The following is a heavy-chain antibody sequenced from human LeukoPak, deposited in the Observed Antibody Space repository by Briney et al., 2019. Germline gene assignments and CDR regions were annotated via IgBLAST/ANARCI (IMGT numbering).Heavy chain of an antibody. CDR3: ARAQDIVVVVAASHYYYYGMDV. Sequence: RXAPGQXXXWMGXIIPIFGTANYAQKFQGRVTITADESTSTAYMELSSLRSEDTAVYYCARAQDIVVVVAASHYYYYGMDVWGQGTTVTVSS. CDR2: IIPIFGTA. V-gene: IGHV1-69*01. J-gene: IGHJ6*02. D-gene: IGHD2-15*01.